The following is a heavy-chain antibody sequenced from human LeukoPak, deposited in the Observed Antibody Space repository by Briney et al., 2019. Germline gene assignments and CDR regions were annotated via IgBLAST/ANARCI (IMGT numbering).Heavy chain of an antibody. J-gene: IGHJ3*02. CDR2: ISSSGSTI. V-gene: IGHV3-48*03. D-gene: IGHD1-26*01. Sequence: GGSLRLSCAASGFTFSGFAMNWVRQAPGKGLEWVSYISSSGSTIYYADSVKGRFTISRDNAKNSLYLQMNSLRAEDTAVYYCARVREWDSAFDIWGQGTMVTVSS. CDR3: ARVREWDSAFDI. CDR1: GFTFSGFA.